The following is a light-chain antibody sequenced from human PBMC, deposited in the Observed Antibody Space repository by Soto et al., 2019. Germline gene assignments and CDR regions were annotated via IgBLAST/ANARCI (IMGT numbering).Light chain of an antibody. Sequence: QPPSASGSPGQSVAISCTGTSSDVGGYNYVSWYQQHPGKAPKLMIYEVNKRPSGVPDRFSGSKSGNTASLTVSGLQAEDEADYYCSSYAGSSNVFGTGTKVTVL. CDR2: EVN. CDR3: SSYAGSSNV. CDR1: SSDVGGYNY. J-gene: IGLJ1*01. V-gene: IGLV2-8*01.